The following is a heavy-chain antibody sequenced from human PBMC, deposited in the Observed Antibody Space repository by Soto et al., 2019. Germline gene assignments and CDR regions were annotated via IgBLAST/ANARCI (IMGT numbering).Heavy chain of an antibody. V-gene: IGHV3-21*01. CDR2: ISSNSAYI. J-gene: IGHJ5*02. Sequence: GSLGLACSASGFTFRSFTMNWVRQAPGKGLEWVSTISSNSAYIYYTDALRGRFTISRDNAKNSLHLQMNSLRAEDTAVYYCTRDASRDSSARGWFDPWGPGTLVTVYS. CDR3: TRDASRDSSARGWFDP. CDR1: GFTFRSFT. D-gene: IGHD6-13*01.